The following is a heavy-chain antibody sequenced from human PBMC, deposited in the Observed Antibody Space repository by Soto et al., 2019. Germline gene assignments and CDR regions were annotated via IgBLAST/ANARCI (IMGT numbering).Heavy chain of an antibody. Sequence: GGSLRLSCAASGFTFSSYGMHWVRQAPGKGLEWVAVIWYDGSNKYYADSVKGRFTISRDNSKNTLYLQMNSLRAEDTAVYYCAKAVNYDILTGLFLDYYYYGMDVWGQGTTVTVSS. CDR2: IWYDGSNK. CDR3: AKAVNYDILTGLFLDYYYYGMDV. CDR1: GFTFSSYG. J-gene: IGHJ6*02. V-gene: IGHV3-33*06. D-gene: IGHD3-9*01.